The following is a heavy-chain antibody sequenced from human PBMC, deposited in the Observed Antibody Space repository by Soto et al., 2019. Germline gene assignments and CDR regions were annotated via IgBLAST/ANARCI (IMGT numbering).Heavy chain of an antibody. J-gene: IGHJ4*02. CDR1: GASISSYY. D-gene: IGHD5-12*01. V-gene: IGHV4-59*01. CDR2: VYHTGAT. CDR3: ARGGNRYSNVASGVGGFDF. Sequence: SETLSLTCTVSGASISSYYWSWIRQSPERGLEWIAYVYHTGATNYNPSLKSRVTISLDTSKGQFSLNLTSLTTADTAVYFCARGGNRYSNVASGVGGFDFWGQGSLVTASS.